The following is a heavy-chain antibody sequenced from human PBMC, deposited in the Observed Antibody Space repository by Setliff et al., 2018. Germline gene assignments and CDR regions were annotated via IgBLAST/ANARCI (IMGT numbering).Heavy chain of an antibody. D-gene: IGHD3-22*01. CDR3: ARGPQKFYSDTSGYYYDALYYYYMDV. J-gene: IGHJ6*03. CDR2: IIPIFGTA. Sequence: SVKVSCKASGYTFTSYGVSWVRQAPGQGLEWMGGIIPIFGTANYAQKFQGRVTIIADESTSTTYMELSSLRSEDTAVYYCARGPQKFYSDTSGYYYDALYYYYMDVWGKGTTVTVSS. V-gene: IGHV1-69*13. CDR1: GYTFTSYG.